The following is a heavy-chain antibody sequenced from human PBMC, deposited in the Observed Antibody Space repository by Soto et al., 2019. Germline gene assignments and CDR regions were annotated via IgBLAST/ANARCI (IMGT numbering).Heavy chain of an antibody. CDR1: GFTLSHYW. CDR3: VRSSFGCFDY. V-gene: IGHV3-74*01. Sequence: EVQLLESGGGLVQPGGTLTLSCAASGFTLSHYWMHWVRQVPGRGLVWVARLNYDGSETHYADSVRGRFAISRDNAKNTVYLQVSNLRAEDTAIYYCVRSSFGCFDYWGRGTLVTVSS. D-gene: IGHD3-16*01. J-gene: IGHJ4*02. CDR2: LNYDGSET.